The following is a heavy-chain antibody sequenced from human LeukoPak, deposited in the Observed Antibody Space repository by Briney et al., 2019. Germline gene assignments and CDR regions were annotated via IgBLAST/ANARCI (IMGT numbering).Heavy chain of an antibody. V-gene: IGHV3-23*01. J-gene: IGHJ6*03. D-gene: IGHD1-26*01. CDR1: GFTFSSYA. Sequence: PGGSLRLSCAASGFTFSSYAMSWVRQAPGKGLERVSGISGSGGSTYYADSVKGRFTISRDNSKNTLYLQMNSLRAEDTAVYYCAKDDGGSYYIYYYYMDVWGKGTTVTISS. CDR2: ISGSGGST. CDR3: AKDDGGSYYIYYYYMDV.